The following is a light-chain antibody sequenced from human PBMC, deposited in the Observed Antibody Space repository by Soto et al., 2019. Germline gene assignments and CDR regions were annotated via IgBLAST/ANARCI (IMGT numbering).Light chain of an antibody. V-gene: IGKV1-5*01. CDR3: QQYNSYSPWT. CDR1: QSVNKW. Sequence: DIQMTQSPSTLSASVGDRVTISCWASQSVNKWLAWFQQKPGKVPKLLIFDASTLQTGVPSRFGGGGSGTEFTLTISGLQPDDFATYYCQQYNSYSPWTFGPGTKVDIK. J-gene: IGKJ1*01. CDR2: DAS.